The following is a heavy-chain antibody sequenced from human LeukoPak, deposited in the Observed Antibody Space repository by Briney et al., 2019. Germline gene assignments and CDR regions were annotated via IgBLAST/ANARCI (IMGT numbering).Heavy chain of an antibody. CDR2: FTSSTVAT. J-gene: IGHJ4*02. D-gene: IGHD5-18*01. CDR1: GFTLSSYA. V-gene: IGHV3-23*01. CDR3: SKDLGYKYGRNPYRFGL. Sequence: PGGSLRLSCAASGFTLSSYAMSWVRQAPGKGLEWVSTFTSSTVATYYADSVKGRFTISRDNYKNTLYLQMNSLRADDTAVYYFSKDLGYKYGRNPYRFGLWGEGTLVPVS.